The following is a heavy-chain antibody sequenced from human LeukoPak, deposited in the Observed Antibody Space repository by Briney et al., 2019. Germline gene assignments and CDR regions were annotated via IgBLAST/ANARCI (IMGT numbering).Heavy chain of an antibody. CDR1: GFTFSSYW. V-gene: IGHV3-7*01. D-gene: IGHD6-19*01. CDR3: AREDSGWYLYYFDY. CDR2: IKQDGSEK. J-gene: IGHJ4*02. Sequence: PGGSLRLSCAASGFTFSSYWMSWVRQAPGKGLEWVANIKQDGSEKYYVDSVKGRFTISRDNAKNSLYLQMNSLRAEDTAVYYCAREDSGWYLYYFDYWGQGTLVTVSS.